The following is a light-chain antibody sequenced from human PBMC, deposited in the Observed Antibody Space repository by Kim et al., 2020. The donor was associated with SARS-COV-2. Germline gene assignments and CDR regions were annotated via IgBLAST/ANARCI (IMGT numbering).Light chain of an antibody. J-gene: IGLJ3*02. CDR2: DVS. CDR1: SSDVGGYKF. CDR3: CSYAGSYIWV. Sequence: GQSITISCSRTSSDVGGYKFVSWYQQHPGKAPKLILYDVSKRPSGVPDRFSGSKSGNTASLTISGLQAEDEADYYCCSYAGSYIWVFGGGTKLTVL. V-gene: IGLV2-11*03.